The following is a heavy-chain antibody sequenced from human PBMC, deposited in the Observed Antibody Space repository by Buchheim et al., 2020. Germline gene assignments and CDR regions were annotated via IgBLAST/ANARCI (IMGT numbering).Heavy chain of an antibody. D-gene: IGHD6-13*01. CDR3: ARGRLDIAAAGTRRGWFDP. CDR1: GFTFSSYD. J-gene: IGHJ5*02. Sequence: EVQLVESGGGLVQPGGSLRLSCAASGFTFSSYDMHWVRQATGKGLEWVSAIGTAGDTYYPGSVKGRFTIPRENAKNSSYLQLNSLRAGYTAVYYCARGRLDIAAAGTRRGWFDPWGQRTL. V-gene: IGHV3-13*04. CDR2: IGTAGDT.